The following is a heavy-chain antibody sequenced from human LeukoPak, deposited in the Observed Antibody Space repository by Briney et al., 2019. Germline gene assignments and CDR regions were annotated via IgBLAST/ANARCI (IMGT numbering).Heavy chain of an antibody. CDR3: ARDWWELLHYFDY. Sequence: ASVKVSCTASGYTFTGYYMHWVRQAPGQGLEWMGWINPNSGGTNYAQKFQGRVTMTRDTSISTAYMELSRLRSDDTAVYYCARDWWELLHYFDYWGQGTLVTVSS. V-gene: IGHV1-2*02. D-gene: IGHD1-26*01. J-gene: IGHJ4*02. CDR1: GYTFTGYY. CDR2: INPNSGGT.